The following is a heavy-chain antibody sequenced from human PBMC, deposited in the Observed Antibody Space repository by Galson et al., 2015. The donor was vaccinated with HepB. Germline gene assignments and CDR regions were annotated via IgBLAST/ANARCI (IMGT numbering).Heavy chain of an antibody. CDR3: ARRRPMNYDLSSGPPFADQDYYYGLDV. V-gene: IGHV5-10-1*01. Sequence: QSGAEVKKPGESLRISCKGSGYSFTTYWISWVRQMPGKGLEWMGRIDPSDSYTNYSPSFQGHVTISADKSISTAYLQWSSLKASDTAMYYCARRRPMNYDLSSGPPFADQDYYYGLDVWGQGTTVTVSS. CDR1: GYSFTTYW. CDR2: IDPSDSYT. J-gene: IGHJ6*02. D-gene: IGHD3-3*01.